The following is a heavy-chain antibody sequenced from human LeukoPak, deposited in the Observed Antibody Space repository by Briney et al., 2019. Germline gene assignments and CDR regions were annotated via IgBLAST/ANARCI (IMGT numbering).Heavy chain of an antibody. CDR1: GGSISSYY. V-gene: IGHV4-59*01. CDR2: IYYGGST. CDR3: ARDDLFGAFDI. D-gene: IGHD3-10*02. Sequence: SETLSLTCTVSGGSISSYYWSWIRQPPGKGLEWIGYIYYGGSTNYNPSLKSRVTISVDTSKNQFSLKLSSVTAADTAVYYCARDDLFGAFDIWGQGTMVTVSS. J-gene: IGHJ3*02.